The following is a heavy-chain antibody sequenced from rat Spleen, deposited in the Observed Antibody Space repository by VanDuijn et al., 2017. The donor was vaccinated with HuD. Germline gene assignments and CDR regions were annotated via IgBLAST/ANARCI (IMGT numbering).Heavy chain of an antibody. CDR2: IWTDGST. Sequence: QVQLKESGPGLVQPSQTLSLACTVSGFSLTSYHVHWVRQPSGKGLEWMGVIWTDGSTEYNSALKSRLSISRDTSKSQLFLKMNSLQTEDTATYYCAREWGAGFDYWGQGVMVTVSS. J-gene: IGHJ2*01. CDR3: AREWGAGFDY. D-gene: IGHD1-2*01. CDR1: GFSLTSYH. V-gene: IGHV2-30*01.